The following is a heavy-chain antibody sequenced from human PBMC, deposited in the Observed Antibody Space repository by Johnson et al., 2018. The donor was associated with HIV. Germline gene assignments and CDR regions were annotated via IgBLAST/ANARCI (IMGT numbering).Heavy chain of an antibody. V-gene: IGHV3-74*02. J-gene: IGHJ3*02. D-gene: IGHD2-15*01. Sequence: VQLVESGGGLVQPGGSLRLSCAASEFTFSNYWMHWVRQGLGKGLVWVSRINSDGSSTSYADSVKGRFTISRDNAKNSLYLQMNSLRAEDTAVYYCARARWYLGGGSCCAFDIWGQGTMVTVSS. CDR1: EFTFSNYW. CDR2: INSDGSST. CDR3: ARARWYLGGGSCCAFDI.